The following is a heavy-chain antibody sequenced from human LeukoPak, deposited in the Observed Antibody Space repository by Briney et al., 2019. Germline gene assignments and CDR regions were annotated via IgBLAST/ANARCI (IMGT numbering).Heavy chain of an antibody. V-gene: IGHV4-39*01. CDR1: GGSISSSSYY. CDR3: ARHFSGSSSYYGRDYYYMDV. CDR2: IYYSGST. J-gene: IGHJ6*03. Sequence: PSETLSLTCTVSGGSISSSSYYWGWIRQPPGKGLEWIGSIYYSGSTYYNPSPNSRVTISVDTSKNQFSLKVTSVTAADTAVYYCARHFSGSSSYYGRDYYYMDVWGKGTTVIVSS. D-gene: IGHD3-22*01.